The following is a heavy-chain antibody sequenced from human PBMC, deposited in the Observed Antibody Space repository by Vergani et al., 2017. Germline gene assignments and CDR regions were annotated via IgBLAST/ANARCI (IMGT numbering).Heavy chain of an antibody. V-gene: IGHV3-48*02. CDR1: GFTFSSYS. D-gene: IGHD2-2*01. J-gene: IGHJ6*02. CDR3: AGDVVVVPAAVVVDRDYYYYGMDV. Sequence: EVQLVESGGGLVQPGGSLRLSCAASGFTFSSYSMNWVRQAPGKGLEWVSYISSSSSTIYYADSVKGRFTISRDNAKNSLYLQMNSLRDEDTAVYYCAGDVVVVPAAVVVDRDYYYYGMDVWGQRP. CDR2: ISSSSSTI.